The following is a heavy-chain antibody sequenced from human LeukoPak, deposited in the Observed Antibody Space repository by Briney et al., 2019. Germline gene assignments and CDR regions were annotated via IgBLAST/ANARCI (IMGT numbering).Heavy chain of an antibody. CDR2: IYSGGST. Sequence: AGGSLRLSCAASGFTVSSNYMSWVRQAPGKGLEWVSVIYSGGSTYYADSVKGRFTISRDNSRNTLYLQMASLGPDDMAVYYCARDRLTDGGDKPMTITSGGFDCWGQGALVTVSS. D-gene: IGHD5-18*01. J-gene: IGHJ4*02. V-gene: IGHV3-66*01. CDR1: GFTVSSNY. CDR3: ARDRLTDGGDKPMTITSGGFDC.